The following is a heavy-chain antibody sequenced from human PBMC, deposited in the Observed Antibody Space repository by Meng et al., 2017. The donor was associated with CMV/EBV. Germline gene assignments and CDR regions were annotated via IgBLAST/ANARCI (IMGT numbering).Heavy chain of an antibody. CDR2: NSCCGGST. V-gene: IGHV3-23*02. J-gene: IGHJ4*02. D-gene: IGHD1-26*01. CDR3: AKDGGWELLVGRFDY. CDR1: GCTFRSLS. Sequence: SGCTFRSLSMSRVPLAPGKAQGWVSANSCCGGSTYHVDSVKARFTISRDNSNITLYLQMNSLLAEDTAVYYCAKDGGWELLVGRFDYWGQATLVTVSS.